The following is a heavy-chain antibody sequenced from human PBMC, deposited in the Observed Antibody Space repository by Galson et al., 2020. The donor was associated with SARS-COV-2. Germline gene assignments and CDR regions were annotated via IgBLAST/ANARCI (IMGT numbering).Heavy chain of an antibody. J-gene: IGHJ4*02. CDR1: GLTFSSYA. Sequence: TGGSLRLSCAASGLTFSSYAMSWVRQATGKGLEWVSGISGSGTSKYYADSVKGRFTISRDNSNNMLYLQMNTLRAEDTAVYYCAKDPPYRPVIVGVVAATRWGQGTQVTVSS. V-gene: IGHV3-23*01. D-gene: IGHD2-15*01. CDR3: AKDPPYRPVIVGVVAATR. CDR2: ISGSGTSK.